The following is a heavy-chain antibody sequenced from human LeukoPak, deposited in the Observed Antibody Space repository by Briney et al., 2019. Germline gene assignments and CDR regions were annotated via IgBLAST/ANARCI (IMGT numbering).Heavy chain of an antibody. J-gene: IGHJ4*02. CDR3: ARLAQYSSSSQFDY. CDR2: IYYSGST. Sequence: SETLSLTCTVSGGSISSYYWSWIRQPPGKGLEWIGNIYYSGSTYYNPSLKSRVTISVDTSKNQFSLKLSSVTAADTAVYYCARLAQYSSSSQFDYWGQGTLVTVSS. CDR1: GGSISSYY. D-gene: IGHD6-6*01. V-gene: IGHV4-59*04.